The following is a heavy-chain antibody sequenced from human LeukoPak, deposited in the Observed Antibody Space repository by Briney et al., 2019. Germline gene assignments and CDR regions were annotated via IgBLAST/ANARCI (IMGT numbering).Heavy chain of an antibody. CDR3: ARDKVGADGNFDY. D-gene: IGHD1-26*01. V-gene: IGHV3-21*01. Sequence: GGSLRLSCAASGFTFSSYSMNWVRQAPGKGLEWVSSISSSSSYIYYADSVKGRFTISRDNAKNSLYLQMNSLRAEDTAVYYCARDKVGADGNFDYWGQGTLVTVSS. CDR1: GFTFSSYS. CDR2: ISSSSSYI. J-gene: IGHJ4*02.